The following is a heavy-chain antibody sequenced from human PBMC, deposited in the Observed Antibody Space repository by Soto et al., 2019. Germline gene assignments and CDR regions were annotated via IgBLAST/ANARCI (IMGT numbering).Heavy chain of an antibody. CDR1: GGSISSYY. CDR3: ARFFLAAGTLPSSSVL. V-gene: IGHV4-59*01. Sequence: PSETLSLTCTVSGGSISSYYWSWIRQPPGKGLEWIGYIYYSGSTNYNPSLKSRVTISVDTSKNQFSLKLSSVTAADTAVYYCARFFLAAGTLPSSSVLWGQGPLVTLFS. CDR2: IYYSGST. J-gene: IGHJ4*02. D-gene: IGHD6-6*01.